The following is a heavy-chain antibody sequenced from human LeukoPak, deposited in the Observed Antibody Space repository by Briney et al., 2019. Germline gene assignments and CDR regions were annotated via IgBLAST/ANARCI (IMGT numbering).Heavy chain of an antibody. V-gene: IGHV3-21*05. CDR2: ISSTSSDI. Sequence: GGSLRLSCTASGFTYSDHGMNWVRQAPGRGLEWISYISSTSSDIYYLDSVRGRFTISRDNAKNSLYLQMNSLRVEDTSIYYCARRGPFFDYWGQGILVTVSS. J-gene: IGHJ4*02. D-gene: IGHD3-10*01. CDR3: ARRGPFFDY. CDR1: GFTYSDHG.